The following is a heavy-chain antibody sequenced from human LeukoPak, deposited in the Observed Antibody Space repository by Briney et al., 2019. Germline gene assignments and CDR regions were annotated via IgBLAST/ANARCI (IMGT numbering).Heavy chain of an antibody. CDR1: GFTFSSYA. CDR2: ISGSGGST. J-gene: IGHJ4*02. Sequence: GGSLRLSCAASGFTFSSYAMSWVRQAPGKGLEWVSAISGSGGSTYYADSVKGRFTISRDNSKNTLYLQMNSLSAEDTAVYYCAKGRAAAVRMSYWGKGPLVTVSS. V-gene: IGHV3-23*01. CDR3: AKGRAAAVRMSY. D-gene: IGHD6-13*01.